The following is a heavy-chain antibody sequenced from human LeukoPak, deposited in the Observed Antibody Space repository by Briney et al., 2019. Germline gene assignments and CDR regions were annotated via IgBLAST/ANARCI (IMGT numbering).Heavy chain of an antibody. D-gene: IGHD2/OR15-2a*01. V-gene: IGHV1-2*02. J-gene: IGHJ3*01. Sequence: ASVKVSCKASGYTFTGFYVHWVRRAPGQGLEWMGWINPDSGGTNNAQKFQGRVTMTRDTSISTAYMELSRLRSDDTAVYYCARTFYDTLDSDAFDFWGQGTMVIVSS. CDR1: GYTFTGFY. CDR2: INPDSGGT. CDR3: ARTFYDTLDSDAFDF.